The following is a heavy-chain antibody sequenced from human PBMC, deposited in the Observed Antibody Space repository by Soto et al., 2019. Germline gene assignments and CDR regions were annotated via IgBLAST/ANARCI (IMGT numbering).Heavy chain of an antibody. CDR2: INSDGTTT. D-gene: IGHD5-12*01. CDR3: ARVPTGGYDWN. J-gene: IGHJ4*02. Sequence: PGGSLRLSCAASGFTFTTHWMHWVRQAPGKGLMWVSRINSDGTTTNYADSVKGRFTISRDNAKNTVYLQMDSPRPEDTAVYYCARVPTGGYDWNWGQGTLVTVSS. CDR1: GFTFTTHW. V-gene: IGHV3-74*01.